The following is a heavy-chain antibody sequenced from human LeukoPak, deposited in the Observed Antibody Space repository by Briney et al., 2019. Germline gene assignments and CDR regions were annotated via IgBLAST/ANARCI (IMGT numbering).Heavy chain of an antibody. D-gene: IGHD3-10*01. CDR1: GFSISSGYY. V-gene: IGHV4-38-2*02. J-gene: IGHJ3*02. CDR2: IYHSGST. Sequence: SETLSLTCTVSGFSISSGYYWGWIRQPPGKGLEWIGSIYHSGSTYYNPSLKSRVTISVDTSRNQFSLKLNSVTAADTAVYYCAKSNGYGLVDIWGQGTMVTVSS. CDR3: AKSNGYGLVDI.